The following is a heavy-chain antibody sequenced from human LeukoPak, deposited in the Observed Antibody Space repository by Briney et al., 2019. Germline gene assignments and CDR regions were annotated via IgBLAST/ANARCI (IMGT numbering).Heavy chain of an antibody. Sequence: PSETLSLTCAVYGGSFSGYYWSWIRQPPGKGLEWIGENNHSGSTNYNPSLKSRVTISVDTSKNQFSLKLSSVTAADTAVYYCARGERPITMIVVVINNPPYFDYWGQGTLVTVSS. CDR3: ARGERPITMIVVVINNPPYFDY. CDR2: NNHSGST. CDR1: GGSFSGYY. D-gene: IGHD3-22*01. J-gene: IGHJ4*02. V-gene: IGHV4-34*01.